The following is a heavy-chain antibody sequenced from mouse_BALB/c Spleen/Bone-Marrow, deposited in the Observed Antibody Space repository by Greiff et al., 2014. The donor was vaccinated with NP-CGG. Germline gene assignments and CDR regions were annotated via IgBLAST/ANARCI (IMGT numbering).Heavy chain of an antibody. D-gene: IGHD1-1*01. CDR3: ARDYYGSSYIGY. J-gene: IGHJ3*01. CDR2: ISDGGSYT. Sequence: EVQLVESGGGLVKPGGSLKLSCAASGFAFSNYYMYWVRQTPEKRLEWVATISDGGSYTYYPDSVKGRFTISRDNANNNLYLQMSSLKSEDTAMYYCARDYYGSSYIGYWGQGTLATVST. CDR1: GFAFSNYY. V-gene: IGHV5-4*02.